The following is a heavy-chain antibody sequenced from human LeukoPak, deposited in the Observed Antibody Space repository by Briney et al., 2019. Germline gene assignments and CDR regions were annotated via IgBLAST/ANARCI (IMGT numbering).Heavy chain of an antibody. CDR3: ARQNDFRLDY. D-gene: IGHD3-3*01. Sequence: PGESLKTSCKGSGYSFTSYWIGWVRQMPGKGLEWMGIIYPGDSDTRYSPSLQGQVTISVDTPIGTAYLQWSSLKASDAAIYYCARQNDFRLDYWGQGTLVTVSS. CDR2: IYPGDSDT. CDR1: GYSFTSYW. V-gene: IGHV5-51*01. J-gene: IGHJ4*02.